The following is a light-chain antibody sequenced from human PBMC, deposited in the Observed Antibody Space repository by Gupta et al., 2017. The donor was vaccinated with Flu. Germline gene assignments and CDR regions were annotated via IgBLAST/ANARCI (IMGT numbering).Light chain of an antibody. V-gene: IGLV1-40*01. CDR2: GNS. CDR1: SSNTGAGYD. Sequence: QSVLTQPPSVSGAPGQRVAISCTGSSSNTGAGYDVHWYQQVPGTAPKVLIYGNSNRPSGVPDRFSGSKSGTSASLAITGLQAEDEADYYCQSYDSSLSGWVFGGGTKLTVL. J-gene: IGLJ3*02. CDR3: QSYDSSLSGWV.